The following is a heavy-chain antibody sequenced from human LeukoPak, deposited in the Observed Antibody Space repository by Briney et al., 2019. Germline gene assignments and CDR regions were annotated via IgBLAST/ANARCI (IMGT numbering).Heavy chain of an antibody. CDR1: GGTFSSCA. D-gene: IGHD1-26*01. V-gene: IGHV1-69*13. CDR3: ARSPGGSFPFDY. Sequence: SVKVSCKASGGTFSSCAISWVRQAPGQGLEWMGGIIPIFGTANYAQKFQGRVTITADESTSTAYMELSSLRSEDTAVYYCARSPGGSFPFDYWGQGTLVTVSS. CDR2: IIPIFGTA. J-gene: IGHJ4*02.